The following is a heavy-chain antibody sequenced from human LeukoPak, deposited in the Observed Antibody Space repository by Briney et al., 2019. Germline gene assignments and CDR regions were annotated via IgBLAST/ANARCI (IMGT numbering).Heavy chain of an antibody. V-gene: IGHV1-3*01. CDR2: INAGNGNT. Sequence: GSSVKVSCKAFGYTFTSYAMHWGRQAPGQRLEWMGWINAGNGNTKYSQKCQGRVTITRDTSASTDYMELSSLRSEDKAVYYCARASEAMVRGVIPYFDYWGQGTLVTVSS. J-gene: IGHJ4*02. D-gene: IGHD3-10*01. CDR3: ARASEAMVRGVIPYFDY. CDR1: GYTFTSYA.